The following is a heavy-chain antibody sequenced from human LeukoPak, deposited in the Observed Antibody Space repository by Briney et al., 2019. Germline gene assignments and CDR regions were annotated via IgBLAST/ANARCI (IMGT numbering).Heavy chain of an antibody. CDR2: ISSSSSDI. Sequence: GGSLRLSCAGSGFAFSRYSMNWFRQAPGKGLERVSSISSSSSDIFYENSVKRRFTISRDNAKNSLNLQMNSLRAVDMAVYYCARDAQWLVPEGYYYYMDVWGKGITVTVAS. CDR1: GFAFSRYS. CDR3: ARDAQWLVPEGYYYYMDV. V-gene: IGHV3-21*06. J-gene: IGHJ6*03. D-gene: IGHD6-19*01.